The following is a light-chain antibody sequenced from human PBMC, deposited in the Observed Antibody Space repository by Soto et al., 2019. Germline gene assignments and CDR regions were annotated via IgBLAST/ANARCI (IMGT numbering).Light chain of an antibody. J-gene: IGLJ1*01. CDR2: GNS. CDR3: QSYDSSRIYV. Sequence: QSVLTQPPSVSGAPGQRVTISCTGSSSNIGAGYGVHWYQQLPGTAPKLLIYGNSNRPSGVPDRFSGSKSGTSASLAITGLQAEDEADYYCQSYDSSRIYVFGTGTKVTVL. CDR1: SSNIGAGYG. V-gene: IGLV1-40*01.